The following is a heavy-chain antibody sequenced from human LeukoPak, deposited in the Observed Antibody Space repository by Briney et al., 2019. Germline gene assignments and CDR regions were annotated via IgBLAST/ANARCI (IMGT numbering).Heavy chain of an antibody. CDR2: INHSGST. Sequence: PSETLSLTCAVYGGSFSVYYWSWIRQPPGKGLEWIGEINHSGSTNYNPSLKSRVTISVDTSKNQFSLKLSSVTAADTAVYYCARGGTIVDTAMVKNSDYWGQGTLVTVSS. V-gene: IGHV4-34*01. D-gene: IGHD5-18*01. CDR3: ARGGTIVDTAMVKNSDY. J-gene: IGHJ4*02. CDR1: GGSFSVYY.